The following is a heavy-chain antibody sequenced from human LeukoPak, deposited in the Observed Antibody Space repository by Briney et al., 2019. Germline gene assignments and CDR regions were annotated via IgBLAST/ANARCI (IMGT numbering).Heavy chain of an antibody. CDR1: GFTFNNYW. J-gene: IGHJ4*02. Sequence: GGSLRLSCAASGFTFNNYWMHWVRQAPGKGLVWVSRISKDGSTTNYADSVKGRFTISRDNAKNPLYLQMNSLTAEDTALYYCARGASSGYRIDYWGQGTLVTVSS. CDR3: ARGASSGYRIDY. CDR2: ISKDGSTT. V-gene: IGHV3-74*01. D-gene: IGHD5-18*01.